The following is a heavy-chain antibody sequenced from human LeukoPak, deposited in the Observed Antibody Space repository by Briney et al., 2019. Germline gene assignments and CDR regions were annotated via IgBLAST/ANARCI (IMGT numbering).Heavy chain of an antibody. CDR1: GGSINSYY. CDR2: ICTCGST. J-gene: IGHJ3*01. Sequence: PSETLSLTCTVSGGSINSYYWSWIRQLAGKGLEWIGRICTCGSTNYNPSLKSRVTMSVDTSKNQLSLKLSSVTAADTAVYYCARGRDDNSGAKNAFDFWGQGTMVTVPS. V-gene: IGHV4-4*07. D-gene: IGHD3-22*01. CDR3: ARGRDDNSGAKNAFDF.